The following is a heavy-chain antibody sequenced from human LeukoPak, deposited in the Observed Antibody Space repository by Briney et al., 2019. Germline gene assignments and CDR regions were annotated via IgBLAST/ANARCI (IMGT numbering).Heavy chain of an antibody. J-gene: IGHJ4*02. D-gene: IGHD2-2*01. Sequence: SETLSLTCSASGGSLSSYYLSWVRQAPGKGLEWVGYISDSGNTNYDPSLKSRVSISVDTSKNQLSLKLRSVTAADTAVYYCARMDCVSTSCPFDYWGQGTLVTVSS. V-gene: IGHV4-59*01. CDR3: ARMDCVSTSCPFDY. CDR1: GGSLSSYY. CDR2: ISDSGNT.